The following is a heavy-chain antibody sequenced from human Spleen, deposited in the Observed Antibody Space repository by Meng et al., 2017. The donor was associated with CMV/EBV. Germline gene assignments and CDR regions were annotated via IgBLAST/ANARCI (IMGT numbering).Heavy chain of an antibody. CDR3: ARDPSSWYFDY. Sequence: CTVSGGSVRSGRYYWSWIRQPPGKGLEWIGYIYYSGSTTYNPSLKSRVTISVDTSKNQFSLRLSSVTAADTAVYYCARDPSSWYFDYWGQGTLVTVSS. CDR2: IYYSGST. V-gene: IGHV4-61*01. J-gene: IGHJ4*02. CDR1: GGSVRSGRYY.